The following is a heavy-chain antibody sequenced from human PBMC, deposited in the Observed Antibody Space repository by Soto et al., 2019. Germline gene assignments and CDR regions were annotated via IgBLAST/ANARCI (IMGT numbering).Heavy chain of an antibody. V-gene: IGHV4-31*03. CDR2: IYYRGNT. CDR3: ARTSELGFRDWFDP. J-gene: IGHJ5*02. D-gene: IGHD6-6*01. Sequence: KPSETLSPTCSVSSASTNSGGYHWTWIRHHPEKGLEWIGYIYYRGNTYYNPSPRSRLTITVDTSKNQFSLNLTSVTAADTAVYYCARTSELGFRDWFDPWGQGTPVTVSS. CDR1: SASTNSGGYH.